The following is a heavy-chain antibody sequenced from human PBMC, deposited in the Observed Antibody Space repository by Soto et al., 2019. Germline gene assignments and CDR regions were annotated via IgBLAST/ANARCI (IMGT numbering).Heavy chain of an antibody. D-gene: IGHD6-13*01. CDR2: IRTKANSYAT. J-gene: IGHJ4*02. Sequence: GGSLRLSCAASGFSFSGSAMHWVRQASGKGLEWVGRIRTKANSYATAYAASVKGRFTISRDDSKNTAYLQMNSLKTEDTALYYCTLAAVGTRSLHYWGQGTLATVSS. CDR1: GFSFSGSA. CDR3: TLAAVGTRSLHY. V-gene: IGHV3-73*01.